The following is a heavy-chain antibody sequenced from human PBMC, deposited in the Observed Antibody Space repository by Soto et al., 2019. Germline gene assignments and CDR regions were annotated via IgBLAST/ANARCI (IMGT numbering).Heavy chain of an antibody. V-gene: IGHV3-21*01. D-gene: IGHD2-15*01. CDR3: ARGYCSGGSCYLTRPYAFDV. J-gene: IGHJ3*01. CDR1: GFTFSYYS. CDR2: ISSSSSYI. Sequence: EVQLVESGGGLVKPGGSLRLSCAASGFTFSYYSMNWVRQAPGKGLEWVSFISSSSSYIYYADSVKGRFTISRDNAKNSLYLQMNSLRAEDTAVYYCARGYCSGGSCYLTRPYAFDVWGQGTMVTVSS.